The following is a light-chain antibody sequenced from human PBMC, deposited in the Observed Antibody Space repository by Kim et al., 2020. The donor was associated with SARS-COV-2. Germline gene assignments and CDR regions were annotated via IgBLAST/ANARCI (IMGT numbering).Light chain of an antibody. CDR1: RANIGNNF. CDR2: RND. J-gene: IGLJ3*02. CDR3: ASWDDTLNSQL. V-gene: IGLV1-47*01. Sequence: GQTVTISCSGGRANIGNNFVFWYRQLPGAAPRLLMYRNDKRPSGVPDRISGSKSGTSASLAISDLRSEDEADYFCASWDDTLNSQLFGGGTKVTVL.